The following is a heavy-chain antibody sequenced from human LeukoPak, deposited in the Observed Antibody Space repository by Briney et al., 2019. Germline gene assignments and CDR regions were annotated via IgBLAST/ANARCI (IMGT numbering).Heavy chain of an antibody. J-gene: IGHJ6*03. V-gene: IGHV1-8*01. D-gene: IGHD5-18*01. CDR3: ARGHFKRGTDPAMVTGDYSYMDA. CDR1: GYTFTSYD. Sequence: ASVKVSCKASGYTFTSYDINWVRQATGQGLEWMGWMNPNSGNTGYAQKFQGRVTMTRNTSISTAYMELSSLRSEDTAVYYCARGHFKRGTDPAMVTGDYSYMDAWGKGTTVTV. CDR2: MNPNSGNT.